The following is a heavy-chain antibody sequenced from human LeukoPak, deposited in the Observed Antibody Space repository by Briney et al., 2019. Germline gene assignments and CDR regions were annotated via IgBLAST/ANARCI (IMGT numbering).Heavy chain of an antibody. V-gene: IGHV3-21*01. CDR3: ARVGLGRDGYPLSPFDY. J-gene: IGHJ4*02. D-gene: IGHD5-24*01. Sequence: GGSLRLSCAASGFTFSSYSMNWVRQAPGKGLEWVSSISSSSSYIYYADSVKGRFTISRDNAKNSLYLQMNSLRAEDTAVYYCARVGLGRDGYPLSPFDYWGQGTLVTVSS. CDR1: GFTFSSYS. CDR2: ISSSSSYI.